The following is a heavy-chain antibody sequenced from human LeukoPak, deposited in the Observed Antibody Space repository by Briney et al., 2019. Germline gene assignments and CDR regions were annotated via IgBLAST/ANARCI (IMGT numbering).Heavy chain of an antibody. CDR2: ISGSGGST. CDR1: GFTFSSYA. Sequence: TGGSLRLSCAASGFTFSSYAMSWVRQAPGKGLEWVSAISGSGGSTYYADSVKGRFTISRDSSKNTLYLQMNSLRAEDTAVYYCAKDLRRIFGVVRGWFDPWGQGTLVTVSS. D-gene: IGHD3-3*01. V-gene: IGHV3-23*01. J-gene: IGHJ5*02. CDR3: AKDLRRIFGVVRGWFDP.